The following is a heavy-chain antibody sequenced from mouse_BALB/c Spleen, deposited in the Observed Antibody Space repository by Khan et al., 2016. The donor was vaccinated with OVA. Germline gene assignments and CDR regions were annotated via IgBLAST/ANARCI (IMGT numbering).Heavy chain of an antibody. J-gene: IGHJ3*01. CDR3: ARRGYYYGRGALFAY. CDR2: IWSAGSK. D-gene: IGHD1-1*01. Sequence: QVQLKQSGPGLVQPSQSLSITCTVSGFSLTNYSVHWVRQSPGKGLEWLGVIWSAGSKDYNAAFISRLTIRKDHSRSQVFFKMNSLQPNDTAIYYCARRGYYYGRGALFAYWGQGTLVTVSA. CDR1: GFSLTNYS. V-gene: IGHV2-2*02.